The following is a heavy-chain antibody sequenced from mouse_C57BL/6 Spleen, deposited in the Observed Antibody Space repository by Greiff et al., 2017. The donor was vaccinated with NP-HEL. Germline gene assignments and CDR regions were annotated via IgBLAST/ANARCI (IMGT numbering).Heavy chain of an antibody. D-gene: IGHD2-3*01. CDR3: ARSSPDGYYGYYFGY. J-gene: IGHJ2*01. CDR1: GYTFTSYW. V-gene: IGHV1-64*01. CDR2: IHPNSGST. Sequence: QVQLKQSGAELVKPGASVKLSCKASGYTFTSYWMHWVKQRPGQGLEWIGMIHPNSGSTNYNEKFKSKATLTVDKSSSTAYMQLSSLTAEDSAVYYCARSSPDGYYGYYFGYWGQGNTLTVSS.